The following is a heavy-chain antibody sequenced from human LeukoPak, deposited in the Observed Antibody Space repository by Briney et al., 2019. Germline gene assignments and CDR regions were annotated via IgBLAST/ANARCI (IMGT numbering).Heavy chain of an antibody. Sequence: GGSLRLSCAASGFTFSSYEMNWVRQAPGKGLEWVANIKQDGSEKYYVDSVKGRFTISRDNAKNSLYLQMNSLRAEDTAVYYYARDPAYDSSGYFDYWGQGTLVTVSS. D-gene: IGHD3-22*01. V-gene: IGHV3-7*01. J-gene: IGHJ4*02. CDR1: GFTFSSYE. CDR3: ARDPAYDSSGYFDY. CDR2: IKQDGSEK.